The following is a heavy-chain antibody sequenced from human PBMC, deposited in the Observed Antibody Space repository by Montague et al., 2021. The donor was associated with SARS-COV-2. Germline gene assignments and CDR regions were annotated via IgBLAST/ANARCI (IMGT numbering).Heavy chain of an antibody. D-gene: IGHD1-26*01. CDR3: ARQGSGSYYNWFDP. CDR2: TYYSGST. J-gene: IGHJ5*02. Sequence: SETLSLTCTVSGGSISSSSYYWGWIRQPPGKGLEWIGSTYYSGSTYYNPSLKSRVTISVDTSKNQFSLKLSSVTAADTAVYYCARQGSGSYYNWFDPWGQGTLVTVSS. V-gene: IGHV4-39*01. CDR1: GGSISSSSYY.